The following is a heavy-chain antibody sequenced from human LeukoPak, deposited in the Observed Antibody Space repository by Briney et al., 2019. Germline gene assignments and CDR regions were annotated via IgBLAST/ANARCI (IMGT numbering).Heavy chain of an antibody. CDR3: ARGRGSGSYYNARVDY. CDR1: GFTFSSYE. V-gene: IGHV3-48*03. Sequence: TGGPLRLSCAASGFTFSSYETNWVRQAPGKGLEWVSYISSSGSTIYYADSVKGRFTISRDNAKNSLYLQMNSLRAEDTAVYYCARGRGSGSYYNARVDYWGQGTLVTVSS. D-gene: IGHD3-10*01. CDR2: ISSSGSTI. J-gene: IGHJ4*02.